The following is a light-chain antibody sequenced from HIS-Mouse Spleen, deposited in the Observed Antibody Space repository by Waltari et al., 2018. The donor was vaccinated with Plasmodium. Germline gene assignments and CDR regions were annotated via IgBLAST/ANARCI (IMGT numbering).Light chain of an antibody. CDR3: QQYNNWPT. J-gene: IGKJ5*01. Sequence: EIVMTQSPATLSVSPGERATLSCRASQSVSNNLAWYQQKPGQAPRLLIYGASTRATGIPARFSGSGSGTEFTLTISSMQSEDFAVEYCQQYNNWPTFGQGTRLEIK. CDR1: QSVSNN. V-gene: IGKV3-15*01. CDR2: GAS.